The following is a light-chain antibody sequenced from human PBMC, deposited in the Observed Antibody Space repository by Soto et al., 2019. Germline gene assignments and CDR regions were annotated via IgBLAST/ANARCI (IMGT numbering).Light chain of an antibody. CDR2: DVA. CDR3: SSYTSSSTPFV. Sequence: QSALTQPRSVSGSPGQSVTISCSGTSSDVGAYNHVSWYQQHPGKAPKLVIYDVAKRPSGVPDRFSGSKSGNTASLTISGLQTEDEGNYYCSSYTSSSTPFVFGTGTKLTVL. J-gene: IGLJ1*01. V-gene: IGLV2-11*01. CDR1: SSDVGAYNH.